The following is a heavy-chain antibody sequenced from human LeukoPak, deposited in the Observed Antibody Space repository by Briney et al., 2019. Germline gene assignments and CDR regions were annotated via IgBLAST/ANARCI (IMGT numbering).Heavy chain of an antibody. CDR2: ISYDGSNK. CDR1: GFTFSSYA. V-gene: IGHV3-30*04. CDR3: ARVLSYYYDSSGYPQGDAFDI. J-gene: IGHJ3*02. D-gene: IGHD3-22*01. Sequence: GGSLRLSCAASGFTFSSYAMHWVRQAPGKGLEWVAVISYDGSNKYYADSVKGRFTISRDNSKNTLYLQMNSLRAGDTAVYYCARVLSYYYDSSGYPQGDAFDIWGQGTMVTVSS.